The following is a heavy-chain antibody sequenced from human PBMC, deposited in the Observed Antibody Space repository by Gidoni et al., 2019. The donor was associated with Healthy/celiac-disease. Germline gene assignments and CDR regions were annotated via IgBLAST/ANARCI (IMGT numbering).Heavy chain of an antibody. J-gene: IGHJ5*02. CDR3: ARDKRDYDFGSGYYNDNWFDP. Sequence: EVQLGESGGGLGQPGGSLRLSCAASGFTLSSHETNSVRQAPGKGLEWVSYSSSSGSTIYYADSVKGRFTICRDNAKNSLYLQMNSLRAEDTAVYYCARDKRDYDFGSGYYNDNWFDPWGQGTLVTVSS. V-gene: IGHV3-48*03. CDR2: SSSSGSTI. CDR1: GFTLSSHE. D-gene: IGHD3-3*01.